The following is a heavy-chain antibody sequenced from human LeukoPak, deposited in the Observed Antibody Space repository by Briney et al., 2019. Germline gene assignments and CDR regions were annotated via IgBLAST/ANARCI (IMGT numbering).Heavy chain of an antibody. CDR3: ARGSTWVNWFDP. V-gene: IGHV4-4*07. D-gene: IGHD3-16*01. CDR1: GGSISNFY. CDR2: ISTSGST. J-gene: IGHJ5*02. Sequence: PSETLSLTCTVSGGSISNFYWSWIRQPAGKGLEWIGHISTSGSTNYSPSLKSRVTMSVDTSKNQFSLKLSSVTAADTAVYYCARGSTWVNWFDPWGRGTLVTVSS.